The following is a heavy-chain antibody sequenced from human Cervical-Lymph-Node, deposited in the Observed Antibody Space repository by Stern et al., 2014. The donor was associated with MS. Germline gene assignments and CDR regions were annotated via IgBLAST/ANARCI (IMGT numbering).Heavy chain of an antibody. CDR1: GGTFNVYA. Sequence: QVQLVQSGAEVKKPGSSVKVSCKASGGTFNVYAINWLRQAPGQGLEWMGGIIPIIGTANYAQKFQGRITITADESTRTSSMQLSSLRSDDTAVYYCARDGRHTNNFGLDVWGQGTTVTVSS. CDR2: IIPIIGTA. V-gene: IGHV1-69*01. J-gene: IGHJ6*02. CDR3: ARDGRHTNNFGLDV.